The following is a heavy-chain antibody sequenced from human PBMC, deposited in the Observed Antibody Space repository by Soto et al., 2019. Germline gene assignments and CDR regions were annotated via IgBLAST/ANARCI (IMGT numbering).Heavy chain of an antibody. Sequence: LSLTCTVSGGSISSYFYIWVRQPPGKGLEWIGSVYYTGTADYNPSLKSRVTISVDTSKTQFSLNLRSVTAADTAVYYCARDLAAVPRAFDYWGRGTLVTVSS. D-gene: IGHD6-13*01. CDR1: GGSISSYF. CDR2: VYYTGTA. V-gene: IGHV4-59*01. CDR3: ARDLAAVPRAFDY. J-gene: IGHJ4*02.